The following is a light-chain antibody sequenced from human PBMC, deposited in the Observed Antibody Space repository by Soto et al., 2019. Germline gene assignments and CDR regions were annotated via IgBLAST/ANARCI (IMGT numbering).Light chain of an antibody. CDR1: SIDVGGYNY. V-gene: IGLV2-14*01. CDR2: DVS. J-gene: IGLJ1*01. Sequence: QSVLTQPASVSGSPGQSITISCTGTSIDVGGYNYVSGYQQHPGKAPKVMISDVSNRPSGVSNRFSGSKSGDTASLTISGLQAEDEAEYYCSSYKRSSTLYVFGTGTKVNVL. CDR3: SSYKRSSTLYV.